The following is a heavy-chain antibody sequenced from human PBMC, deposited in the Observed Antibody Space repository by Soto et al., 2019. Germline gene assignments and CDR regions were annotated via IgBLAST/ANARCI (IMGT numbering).Heavy chain of an antibody. J-gene: IGHJ3*02. CDR3: SRDAPAPPCKSSAFEKYCSGGSCYSDAFDI. CDR1: GFTFSSYS. CDR2: ISSSSSYI. V-gene: IGHV3-21*01. Sequence: SLRLSCAASGFTFSSYSMNWVRQAPGKGLEWVSSISSSSSYIYYADSEKGRFTISRDNAKNSLYLQMNNLRAVDTAVYYCSRDAPAPPCKSSAFEKYCSGGSCYSDAFDIWGQGTMVTVSS. D-gene: IGHD2-15*01.